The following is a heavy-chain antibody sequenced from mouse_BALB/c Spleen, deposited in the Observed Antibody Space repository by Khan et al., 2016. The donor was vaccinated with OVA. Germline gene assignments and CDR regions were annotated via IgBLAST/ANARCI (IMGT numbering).Heavy chain of an antibody. J-gene: IGHJ3*01. CDR2: IWSGGNT. CDR3: ARNSYMYDFTY. V-gene: IGHV2-2*01. CDR1: GFSLTTYG. Sequence: QVQLKQSGPGLVQPLQSLSITCTVSGFSLTTYGVHWVRQSPGKGLEWLGLIWSGGNTDYNAAFISRLSITKDNSKSQVFFKMNSLQADDTAMYYCARNSYMYDFTYWGQGTLVTVSA. D-gene: IGHD2-14*01.